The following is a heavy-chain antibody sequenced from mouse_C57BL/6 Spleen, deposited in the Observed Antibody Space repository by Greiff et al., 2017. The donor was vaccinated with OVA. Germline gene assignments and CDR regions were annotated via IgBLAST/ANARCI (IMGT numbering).Heavy chain of an antibody. V-gene: IGHV7-3*01. J-gene: IGHJ1*03. Sequence: EVKLVESGGGLVQPGGSLSLSCAASGFTFTDYYMSWVRQPPGKALAWLGFIRNKANGYTTEYSASVKGRFTISRDNSQSILYRQMNALRAEDSATYYCASRSSYWYFDVWGTGTTVTVSS. CDR3: ASRSSYWYFDV. CDR1: GFTFTDYY. D-gene: IGHD1-1*01. CDR2: IRNKANGYTT.